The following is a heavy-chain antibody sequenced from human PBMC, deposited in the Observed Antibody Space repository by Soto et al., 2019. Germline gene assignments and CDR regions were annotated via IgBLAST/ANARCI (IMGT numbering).Heavy chain of an antibody. Sequence: EVQLLESGGGLVQPGGSLRLSCAASGLPFSSNAMSWVRQAPGNGLEWVSSISISGGNTYYADSVRGRFTISRDNSKNTLYLHMNSLTAEDTAIYYCANEIRPNDYWGQGTLVTVSS. D-gene: IGHD4-17*01. CDR3: ANEIRPNDY. CDR2: ISISGGNT. J-gene: IGHJ4*02. CDR1: GLPFSSNA. V-gene: IGHV3-23*01.